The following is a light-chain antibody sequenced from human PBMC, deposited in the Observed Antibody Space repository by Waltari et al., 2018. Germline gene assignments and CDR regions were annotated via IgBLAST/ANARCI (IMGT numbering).Light chain of an antibody. CDR1: ALPKQY. V-gene: IGLV3-25*03. J-gene: IGLJ2*01. CDR3: QSADSSGTCVV. Sequence: SYELTQPPSVSVSPGQTARITCSGDALPKQYAYWYQQKPGQAPVLVIYKDSERPSGIPVRFSGSSSGRTVTLTISGVQAEDEADYYCQSADSSGTCVVFGGGTKLTVL. CDR2: KDS.